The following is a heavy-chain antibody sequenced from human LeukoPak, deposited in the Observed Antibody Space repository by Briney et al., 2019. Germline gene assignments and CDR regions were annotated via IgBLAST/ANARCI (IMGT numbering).Heavy chain of an antibody. D-gene: IGHD6-13*01. Sequence: GGSLRLSCAAFRFTFSTYWMTWVRQAPGKGLEWVANIKQDGSERYYVDSVKGRFTISRDNAKNSLYLQMNSLRAEDTAVNYCAREDSTSSFDYWGQGTLVTVSS. CDR3: AREDSTSSFDY. V-gene: IGHV3-7*03. CDR1: RFTFSTYW. CDR2: IKQDGSER. J-gene: IGHJ4*02.